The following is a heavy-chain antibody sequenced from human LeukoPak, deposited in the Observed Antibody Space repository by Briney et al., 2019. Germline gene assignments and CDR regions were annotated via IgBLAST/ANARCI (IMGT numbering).Heavy chain of an antibody. CDR2: IYHSGST. CDR3: APIVGVGSIDY. Sequence: SETLSLTCTVSGGSISSSSYYWGWIRQPPGKGLEWIGSIYHSGSTYYNPSLKSRVTISVDTSKNQFSLKLSSVTAADTAVYYCAPIVGVGSIDYWGQGTLVTVSS. D-gene: IGHD3-3*01. V-gene: IGHV4-39*07. CDR1: GGSISSSSYY. J-gene: IGHJ4*02.